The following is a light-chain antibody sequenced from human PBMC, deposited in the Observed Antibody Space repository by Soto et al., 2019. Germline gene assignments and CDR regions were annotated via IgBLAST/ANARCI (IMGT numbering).Light chain of an antibody. V-gene: IGKV3-20*01. CDR3: QQYGSSPIT. J-gene: IGKJ5*01. Sequence: EIVLTQSPGTLSLSPGERATLSCRASQSVSSNYLAWYQQKPGQAPRLLIYGASSRATDIPDRFSGSGSGTDFTLTISRLEPEDFAVYYCQQYGSSPITFGQGTRLAIK. CDR1: QSVSSNY. CDR2: GAS.